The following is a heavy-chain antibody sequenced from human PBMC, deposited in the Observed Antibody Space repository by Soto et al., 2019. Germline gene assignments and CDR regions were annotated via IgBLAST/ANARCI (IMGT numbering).Heavy chain of an antibody. CDR2: IKQDGGAK. CDR3: AKAIYGGNSDFGY. J-gene: IGHJ4*02. D-gene: IGHD4-17*01. V-gene: IGHV3-7*05. CDR1: GFTFSSYW. Sequence: EVHLVESGGGWVQPGGSLRLSCAASGFTFSSYWMTWVRQAPGKGLEWVANIKQDGGAKYYVDSVKGRFTISRDNAKNSLYLQMNSLRAEDTAVYYCAKAIYGGNSDFGYWGQGTLVTVSS.